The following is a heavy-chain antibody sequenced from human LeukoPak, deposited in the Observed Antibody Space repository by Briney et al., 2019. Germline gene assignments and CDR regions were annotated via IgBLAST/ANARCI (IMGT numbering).Heavy chain of an antibody. CDR3: ARDPLTDHYGDYGVDY. D-gene: IGHD4-17*01. J-gene: IGHJ4*02. CDR2: ISSSGSTV. V-gene: IGHV3-48*03. CDR1: GFTFSSYE. Sequence: GGSLRLSCAASGFTFSSYEMNWVRQAPGKGLEWVSYISSSGSTVYYADSVKGRFTISRDNAKNSLYLQMNSLRAEDTAVYYCARDPLTDHYGDYGVDYWGQGTLVTVSS.